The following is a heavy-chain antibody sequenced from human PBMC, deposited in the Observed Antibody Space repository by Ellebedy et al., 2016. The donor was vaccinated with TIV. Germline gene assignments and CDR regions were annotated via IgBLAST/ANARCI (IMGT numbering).Heavy chain of an antibody. Sequence: GESLKISXAASGFTFSNYWMHWVRQAPGRGLEWVANIKQDESEKYYVGSVKGRFTISRDNAKNSLYLQMNSLRAEDTAVYYCARHYRTMGDFWGQGTLVAVSS. D-gene: IGHD4/OR15-4a*01. CDR1: GFTFSNYW. CDR3: ARHYRTMGDF. CDR2: IKQDESEK. J-gene: IGHJ4*02. V-gene: IGHV3-7*01.